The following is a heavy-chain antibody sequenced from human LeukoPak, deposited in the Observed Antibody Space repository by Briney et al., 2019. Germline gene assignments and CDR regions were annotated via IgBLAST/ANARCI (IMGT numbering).Heavy chain of an antibody. CDR3: ARDWIPGSFDAFDI. V-gene: IGHV1-18*01. D-gene: IGHD2-2*03. CDR1: GYTFTSYG. J-gene: IGHJ3*02. Sequence: ASVKVSCKASGYTFTSYGISWVRQAPGQGLEWMGWISSYNGNINYAQKLQGRVTMSTDTSTGTAYTELRSLRSDDTAVYYCARDWIPGSFDAFDIWGQGTMVTVSS. CDR2: ISSYNGNI.